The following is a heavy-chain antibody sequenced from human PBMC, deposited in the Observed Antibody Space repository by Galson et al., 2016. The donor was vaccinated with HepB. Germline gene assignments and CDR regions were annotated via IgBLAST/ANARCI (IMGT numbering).Heavy chain of an antibody. CDR3: ACKYSTGWYAGAFDP. Sequence: LRLSCAASGFPFNNYVLGWVRQAPAKGLEWVSLISAGGVNTYSADSVKGRFTTSRDNSKNTLYLQMDSLRADDTAVYYCACKYSTGWYAGAFDPWGQGTLVTVSS. D-gene: IGHD6-19*01. CDR2: ISAGGVNT. J-gene: IGHJ5*02. CDR1: GFPFNNYV. V-gene: IGHV3-23*01.